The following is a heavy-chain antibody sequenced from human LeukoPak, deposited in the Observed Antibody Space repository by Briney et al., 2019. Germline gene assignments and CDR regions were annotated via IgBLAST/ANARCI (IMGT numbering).Heavy chain of an antibody. D-gene: IGHD3-10*01. J-gene: IGHJ4*02. CDR3: AREVRGGYYYGSGSYYNVYYFDY. V-gene: IGHV1-69*13. CDR2: IIPIFGTA. CDR1: GYTFTSYY. Sequence: SVKVSCKASGYTFTSYYMHWVRQAPGQGLEWMGGIIPIFGTANYAQKFQGRVTITADESTSTAYMELSSLRSEDTAVYYCAREVRGGYYYGSGSYYNVYYFDYWGQGTLVTVSS.